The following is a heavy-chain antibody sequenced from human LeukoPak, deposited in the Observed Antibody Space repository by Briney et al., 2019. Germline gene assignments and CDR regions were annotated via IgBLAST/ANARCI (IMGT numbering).Heavy chain of an antibody. CDR1: GGSFSGYY. J-gene: IGHJ4*02. V-gene: IGHV4-34*01. CDR3: ARGWDSSGYRFDY. D-gene: IGHD3-22*01. CDR2: INHSGST. Sequence: SETLSLTCAVHGGSFSGYYWSWIRQPPGKGLEWIGEINHSGSTNYNPSLKSRVTISVDTSKNQFSLKLSSVTAADTAVYYCARGWDSSGYRFDYWGQGTLVTVSS.